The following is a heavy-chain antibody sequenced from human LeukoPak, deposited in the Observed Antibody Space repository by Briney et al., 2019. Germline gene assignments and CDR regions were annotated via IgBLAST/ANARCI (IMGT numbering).Heavy chain of an antibody. CDR1: GYTFTGYY. Sequence: ASVKVSCKASGYTFTGYYMHWVRQAPGQGLEWMGWINPNSGGTNYAQKFQGRVTMTRDTSISTAYMELSRLRSDDTAVYYCAREETYYHGSGSYYNEYNWFDPWGQGTLVTVSS. D-gene: IGHD3-10*01. V-gene: IGHV1-2*02. CDR3: AREETYYHGSGSYYNEYNWFDP. CDR2: INPNSGGT. J-gene: IGHJ5*02.